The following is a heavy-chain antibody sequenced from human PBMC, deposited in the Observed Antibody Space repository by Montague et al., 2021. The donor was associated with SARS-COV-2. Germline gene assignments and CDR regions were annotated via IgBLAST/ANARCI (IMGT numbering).Heavy chain of an antibody. CDR2: MNHSGST. V-gene: IGHV4-34*01. CDR3: AGGSWHIVVVTAIRDGYYGMDV. Sequence: SETLSLTCAVYGGSFSGYYWGWIRQPPGQGLEWIGEMNHSGSTTSNPSFKSRVPISADTSKNQFSLQLSSVTAADTAVYYCAGGSWHIVVVTAIRDGYYGMDVWGQGTTVTVSS. J-gene: IGHJ6*02. CDR1: GGSFSGYY. D-gene: IGHD2-21*02.